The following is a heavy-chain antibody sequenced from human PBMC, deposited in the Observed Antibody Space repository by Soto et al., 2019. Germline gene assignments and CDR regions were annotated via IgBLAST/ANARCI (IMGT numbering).Heavy chain of an antibody. CDR2: IYNSGST. CDR1: VGYISVGYYY. CDR3: ATYSKFFQI. V-gene: IGHV4-30-2*01. J-gene: IGHJ3*02. D-gene: IGHD4-4*01. Sequence: PSETLCLTCAFSVGYISVGYYYWSWIRQPPGKGLEWIGFIYNSGSTYYNSSLKSRVTISVDRSKNHFFLNLTSVTAADTAVYYCATYSKFFQIWGQGTKVTVSS.